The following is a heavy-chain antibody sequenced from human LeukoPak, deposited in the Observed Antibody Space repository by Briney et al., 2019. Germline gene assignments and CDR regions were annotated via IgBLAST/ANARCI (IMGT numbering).Heavy chain of an antibody. Sequence: PGGSLRLSCAGSGFSVSNNYMSWVRRAPGKGLEWVSGISGGGTAHYADSVMGRFTVSRDNSKNTLHLQMNSLRAEDTAMYYCARDDGRSGCAHWGQGTLVTVSS. D-gene: IGHD3-3*01. CDR1: GFSVSNNY. J-gene: IGHJ4*02. CDR2: ISGGGTA. CDR3: ARDDGRSGCAH. V-gene: IGHV3-53*01.